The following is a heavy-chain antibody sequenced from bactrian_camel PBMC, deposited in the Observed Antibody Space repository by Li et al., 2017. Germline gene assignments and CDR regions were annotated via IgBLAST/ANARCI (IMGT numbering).Heavy chain of an antibody. CDR1: GYTFADNC. Sequence: DVQLVESGGGSVQAGGSLRLSRAASGYTFADNCMAWFREAPGGVREVIARVYRSDGSTWYKDSVKGRFFISQDNAKNTVYLQMDSLEPDDTAVYYCAAAICPYCRSNYCGQRDGVDSQYNYWGRGPRSPSP. D-gene: IGHD2*01. CDR3: AAAICPYCRSNYCGQRDGVDSQYNY. J-gene: IGHJ4*01. V-gene: IGHV3S66*01. CDR2: VYRSDGST.